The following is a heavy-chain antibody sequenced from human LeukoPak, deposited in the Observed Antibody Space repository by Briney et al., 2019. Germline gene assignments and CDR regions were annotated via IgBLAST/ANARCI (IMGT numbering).Heavy chain of an antibody. Sequence: GGSLRLSCAASGFTFSSYWMSWVRQAPGKGPEWVANIKQDGSEKYYVDSVKGRFTISRDNAKNSLYLKMNSLRAEDTAVYYCARDAFSRISVFGVVSDAFDIWGQGTMVTVSS. CDR3: ARDAFSRISVFGVVSDAFDI. D-gene: IGHD3-3*01. CDR1: GFTFSSYW. CDR2: IKQDGSEK. V-gene: IGHV3-7*01. J-gene: IGHJ3*02.